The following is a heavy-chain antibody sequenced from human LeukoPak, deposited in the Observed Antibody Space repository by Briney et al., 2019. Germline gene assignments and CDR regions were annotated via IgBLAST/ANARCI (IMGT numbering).Heavy chain of an antibody. Sequence: TSQTLSLTCTVSGGSISSGAYYWSWIRQHPGKGLEWIGYIYYSGSTFYNPSLKSRLTISVDTSKNQFSLKLSSVTAADTAVYYCAREDSGSGYYLPDAFDIWGQGTMVTVSS. CDR1: GGSISSGAYY. J-gene: IGHJ3*02. V-gene: IGHV4-31*03. D-gene: IGHD3-22*01. CDR3: AREDSGSGYYLPDAFDI. CDR2: IYYSGST.